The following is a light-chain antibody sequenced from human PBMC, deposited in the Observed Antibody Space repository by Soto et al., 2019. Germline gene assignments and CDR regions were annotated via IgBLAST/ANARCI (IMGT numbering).Light chain of an antibody. CDR3: AAWDDNLSVV. J-gene: IGLJ3*02. CDR2: RNN. Sequence: QPVLTQSPSASGTPGQRVTISCSGSSSNIGSNYVYWYQHLPGAAPKLLIYRNNQRPSGVPDRFSGSKSDTSASLAISGLRSEDEGDYYCAAWDDNLSVVFGGGTKLTVL. V-gene: IGLV1-47*01. CDR1: SSNIGSNY.